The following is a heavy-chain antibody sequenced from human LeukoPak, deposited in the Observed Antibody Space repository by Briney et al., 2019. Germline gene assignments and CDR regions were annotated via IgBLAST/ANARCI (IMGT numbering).Heavy chain of an antibody. CDR3: ARKSVAATPRDIVYQYSYMDV. CDR1: GYTFTSYA. D-gene: IGHD2-15*01. Sequence: ASVKVSCKSSGYTFTSYAMNWVRQPPGQGLEWMGWISTNTGNPTNAQGFTGRFVFSLDTSVSTAYLQISSLKAEDTDVYYCARKSVAATPRDIVYQYSYMDVWGKGKTVTVSS. V-gene: IGHV7-4-1*02. J-gene: IGHJ6*03. CDR2: ISTNTGNP.